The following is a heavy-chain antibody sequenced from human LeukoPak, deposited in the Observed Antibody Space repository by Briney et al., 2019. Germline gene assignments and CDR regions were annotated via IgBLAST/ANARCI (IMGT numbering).Heavy chain of an antibody. Sequence: SETLSLTCTVSGGSFTNYYWSWIRQPAGEGLEWIGHINTKGSTSSNPSLKSPVIMSVDTSKNQFSLKLSSVTAADTAVYYCARGGSYFDYWGQGTLVTVSS. CDR3: ARGGSYFDY. CDR2: INTKGST. D-gene: IGHD3-16*01. CDR1: GGSFTNYY. J-gene: IGHJ4*02. V-gene: IGHV4-4*07.